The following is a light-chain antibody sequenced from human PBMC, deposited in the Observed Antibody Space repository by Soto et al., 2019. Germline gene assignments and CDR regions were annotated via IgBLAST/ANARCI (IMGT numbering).Light chain of an antibody. J-gene: IGLJ2*01. CDR2: DDF. Sequence: QSVLTQPPSVSGAPGQRVTISCTGSGSNIGAGYDVHWYQQVPGTAPKLLIYDDFKRPSGGPGRFSGSKSGTSASLAITGLQAEDEADYYCQSYDGSLSGSIFGGGTKVTVL. CDR3: QSYDGSLSGSI. V-gene: IGLV1-40*01. CDR1: GSNIGAGYD.